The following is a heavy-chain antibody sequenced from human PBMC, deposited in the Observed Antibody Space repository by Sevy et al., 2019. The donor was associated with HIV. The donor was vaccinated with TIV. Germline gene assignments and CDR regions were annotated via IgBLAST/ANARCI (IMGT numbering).Heavy chain of an antibody. CDR3: VKEGGGEGGDH. CDR2: IQYDGSNK. CDR1: GFSYSSYG. V-gene: IGHV3-30*02. D-gene: IGHD2-21*01. Sequence: GGSLRLSCAASGFSYSSYGMHWVRQAPGKGLEWVAYIQYDGSNKDYADSVKGRFTISRDNSKNTLDLQMNSLRVEETDVYYCVKEGGGEGGDHWGQGTLVTVSS. J-gene: IGHJ4*02.